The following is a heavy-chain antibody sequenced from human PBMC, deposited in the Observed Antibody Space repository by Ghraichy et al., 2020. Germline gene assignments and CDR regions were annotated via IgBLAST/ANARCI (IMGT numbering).Heavy chain of an antibody. J-gene: IGHJ4*02. CDR3: AKRAYYDSSGYSDY. Sequence: GESLNISCAASGFTFSSYAMSWVRQAPGKGLEWVSAISGSGGSTYYADSVKGRFTISRDNSKNTLYLQMNSLRAEDTAVYYCAKRAYYDSSGYSDYWGLGTLVTVSS. V-gene: IGHV3-23*01. CDR1: GFTFSSYA. D-gene: IGHD3-22*01. CDR2: ISGSGGST.